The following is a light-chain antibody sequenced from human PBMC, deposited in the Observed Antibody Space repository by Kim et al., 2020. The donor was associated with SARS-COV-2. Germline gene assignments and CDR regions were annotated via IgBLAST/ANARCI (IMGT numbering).Light chain of an antibody. CDR2: GEN. V-gene: IGLV3-1*01. Sequence: VSQGQTASITCSGDKLGDRYVCWYQQKPGQSPVLVIYGENRRPSGIPERFSGSNSGNTATLTISGTQAMDEADYYCQAWDSSTVLFGGGTQLTV. CDR1: KLGDRY. CDR3: QAWDSSTVL. J-gene: IGLJ2*01.